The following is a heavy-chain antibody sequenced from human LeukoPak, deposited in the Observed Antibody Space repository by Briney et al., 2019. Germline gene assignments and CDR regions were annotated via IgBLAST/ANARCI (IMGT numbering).Heavy chain of an antibody. D-gene: IGHD3-3*01. CDR1: GGSISGYY. J-gene: IGHJ4*02. CDR3: ARAHLSETDFDY. V-gene: IGHV4-59*01. Sequence: SETLSLTCTVSGGSISGYYWNWIRQSPEKGLGWIGYIYYSGTTNYNPSLKSRLTISLDTSNNQFSLKLSSVTAADTAVYYCARAHLSETDFDYWGQGALVTVTS. CDR2: IYYSGTT.